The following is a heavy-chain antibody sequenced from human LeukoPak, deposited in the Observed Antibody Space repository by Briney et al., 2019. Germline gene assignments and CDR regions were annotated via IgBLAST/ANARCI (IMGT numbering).Heavy chain of an antibody. V-gene: IGHV3-7*01. CDR1: GFSFRTFW. J-gene: IGHJ3*01. CDR2: INQDGSEE. Sequence: GGSLRLSCAASGFSFRTFWMSWIRQAPGKEPEWVADINQDGSEEYYLQSVRGRFTVSRDNAQNAVFLQMTNLRADDTAVYYCARWKMELQRNAFDFWGQGTVVTGSS. CDR3: ARWKMELQRNAFDF. D-gene: IGHD1-26*01.